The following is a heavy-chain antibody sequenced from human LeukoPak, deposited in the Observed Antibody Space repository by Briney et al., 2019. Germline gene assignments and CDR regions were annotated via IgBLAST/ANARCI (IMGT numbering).Heavy chain of an antibody. CDR3: AKTYYYDSSGYYAFDY. V-gene: IGHV3-23*01. CDR1: GFTFSSYA. J-gene: IGHJ4*02. D-gene: IGHD3-22*01. Sequence: PGRSLRLSCAASGFTFSSYAMSWVRQAPGKGLEWVSAISGSGGSTYYADSVKGRFTISRDNSKNTLYLQMNSLRAEDTAVYYCAKTYYYDSSGYYAFDYWGQGTLVTVSS. CDR2: ISGSGGST.